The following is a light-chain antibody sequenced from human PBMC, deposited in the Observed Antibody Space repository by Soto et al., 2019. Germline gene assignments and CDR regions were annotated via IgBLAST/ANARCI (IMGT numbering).Light chain of an antibody. V-gene: IGKV1-39*01. CDR2: AAA. CDR1: QTINAY. CDR3: QESYRTPRT. J-gene: IGKJ2*01. Sequence: DIQMTQSPSSLSASVGDRVTITCRASQTINAYLNWYQQKPGKAPKLLIYAAASLQSGVPSRFSGIGSGTDFTLTISSLQPEDFATYYCQESYRTPRTFGQGTRLEI.